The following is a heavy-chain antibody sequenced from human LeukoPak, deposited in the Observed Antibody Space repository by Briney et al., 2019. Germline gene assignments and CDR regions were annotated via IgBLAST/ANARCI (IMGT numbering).Heavy chain of an antibody. CDR1: GGSISSYY. CDR3: ARRSSKDYYYYGMDV. J-gene: IGHJ6*02. D-gene: IGHD3-10*01. V-gene: IGHV4-59*08. Sequence: PSETLSLTCTVSGGSISSYYWSWIRQPPGKGLEWIGYIYYSGSTNYNPSLKSRVTISVDTSKNQFSLKLSSVTAADTAVYYCARRSSKDYYYYGMDVWGQGTTVTVSS. CDR2: IYYSGST.